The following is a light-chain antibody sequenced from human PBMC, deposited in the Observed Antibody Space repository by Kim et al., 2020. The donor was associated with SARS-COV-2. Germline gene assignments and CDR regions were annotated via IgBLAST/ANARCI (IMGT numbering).Light chain of an antibody. CDR3: NSRDINDNVV. V-gene: IGLV3-19*01. CDR2: GKN. J-gene: IGLJ2*01. Sequence: SSELTQDPAVSVALGQTVRITCKGDSLRSYYATWYQKKPGQAPILVIYGKNNRPSGIPDRFSGSSSGNTASLTITGTQAGDEADYSCNSRDINDNVVLGG. CDR1: SLRSYY.